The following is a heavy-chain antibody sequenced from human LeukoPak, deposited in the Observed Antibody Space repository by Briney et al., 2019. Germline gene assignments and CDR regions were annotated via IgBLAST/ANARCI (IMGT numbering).Heavy chain of an antibody. J-gene: IGHJ6*04. CDR2: INAGNGNT. D-gene: IGHD2-2*01. Sequence: ASVKVSCTASGYTFTSYAMHWVRQAPGQRLEWMGWINAGNGNTTYSQKFQGRVTITRDTSASTAYMELSSLRSEDTAVYYCARDRGSSTSRTYYYYYGMDVWGKGTTVTVSS. V-gene: IGHV1-3*01. CDR1: GYTFTSYA. CDR3: ARDRGSSTSRTYYYYYGMDV.